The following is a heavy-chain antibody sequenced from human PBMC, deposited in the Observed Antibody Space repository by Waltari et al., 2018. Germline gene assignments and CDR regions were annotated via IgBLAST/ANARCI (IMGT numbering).Heavy chain of an antibody. V-gene: IGHV1-24*01. CDR1: GYTLTELS. J-gene: IGHJ6*02. D-gene: IGHD6-6*01. CDR3: ATNFYRGSSSPYYYYGMDV. Sequence: QVQLVQSGAEVKKPGASVKVSCKVSGYTLTELSMHWVRPAPGKGLEWMGGFDPEDGETIYAQKFQGRVTMTEDTSTDTAYMELSSLRSEDTAVYYCATNFYRGSSSPYYYYGMDVWGQGTTVTVSS. CDR2: FDPEDGET.